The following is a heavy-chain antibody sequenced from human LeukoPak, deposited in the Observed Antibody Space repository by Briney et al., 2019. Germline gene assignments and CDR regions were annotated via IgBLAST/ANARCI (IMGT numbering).Heavy chain of an antibody. D-gene: IGHD3-22*01. CDR1: GYTFTSYY. J-gene: IGHJ4*02. V-gene: IGHV1-18*04. CDR2: ISAYNGNT. Sequence: ASVKVSCKASGYTFTSYYMHWVRQAPGQGLEWMGWISAYNGNTKYAQKLQGRVTMTTDTSTNTAYMDLRSLRSDDTAVYYCARGFPPRRNYDSRGYYSYHFDYWGQGTLVTVSS. CDR3: ARGFPPRRNYDSRGYYSYHFDY.